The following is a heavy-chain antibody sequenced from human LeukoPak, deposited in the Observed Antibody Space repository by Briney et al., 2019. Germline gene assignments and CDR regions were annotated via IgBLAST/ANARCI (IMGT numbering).Heavy chain of an antibody. CDR2: ISSNGDNT. V-gene: IGHV3-64D*06. CDR1: GFTFSTYV. J-gene: IGHJ4*02. CDR3: VRGTGY. Sequence: GGSLRLSCSVSGFTFSTYVMHWVRQAPGKGLEYVSAISSNGDNTYYADSVKGRFTISRDNSKNTLYLQMSSLRADDTAVNYCVRGTGYWGQGTLVTVPS.